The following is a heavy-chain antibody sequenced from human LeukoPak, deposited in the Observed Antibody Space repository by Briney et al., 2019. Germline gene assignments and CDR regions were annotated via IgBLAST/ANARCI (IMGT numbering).Heavy chain of an antibody. CDR2: IPYDGNNK. CDR1: RFTFSSYG. J-gene: IGHJ4*02. CDR3: VKDGDDSGSYLVY. Sequence: GLSLRLSCAASRFTFSSYGMHWVRQAPGKGLEWVAFIPYDGNNKYYADSVKGRFTISRDNSKNTLYLQMNSLRAEDTAVYYCVKDGDDSGSYLVYWGQGTLVTVSS. D-gene: IGHD1-26*01. V-gene: IGHV3-30*02.